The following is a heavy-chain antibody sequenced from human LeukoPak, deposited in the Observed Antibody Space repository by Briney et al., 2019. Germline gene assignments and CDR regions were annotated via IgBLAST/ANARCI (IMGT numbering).Heavy chain of an antibody. CDR3: VRGFRSDY. J-gene: IGHJ4*02. V-gene: IGHV3-7*04. D-gene: IGHD2/OR15-2a*01. CDR2: IKEDGSAK. Sequence: GGSLRLSCAASGFTFSTSYMTWVRQAPGKGLEWVANIKEDGSAKYYVDSVKGRFTISRDNAKNSLYLQMNSLRAEDTAFYYCVRGFRSDYWGQGTLVSVSS. CDR1: GFTFSTSY.